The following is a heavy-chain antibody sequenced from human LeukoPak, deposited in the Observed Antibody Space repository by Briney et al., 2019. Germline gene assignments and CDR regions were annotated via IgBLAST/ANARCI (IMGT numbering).Heavy chain of an antibody. J-gene: IGHJ4*02. CDR2: IYTSGST. Sequence: PSETLSLTCTVSGGSISSGSYYWSWIRQPAGKGLEWIGRIYTSGSTNYNPSLKSRVTISVDTSKNQFSLKLSSVTAADTAVYYCAREVGYSDYWGQGTLVTVSS. D-gene: IGHD1-26*01. CDR1: GGSISSGSYY. CDR3: AREVGYSDY. V-gene: IGHV4-61*02.